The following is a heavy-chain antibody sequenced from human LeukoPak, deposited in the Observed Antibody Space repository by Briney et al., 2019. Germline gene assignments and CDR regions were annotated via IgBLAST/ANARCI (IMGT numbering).Heavy chain of an antibody. V-gene: IGHV3-53*01. CDR3: ARASERGYSNQYNWFDP. J-gene: IGHJ5*02. CDR1: GFTVSSNH. D-gene: IGHD4-11*01. CDR2: IYSGGST. Sequence: GGSLRLSCAGSGFTVSSNHMSWVRQAPGKGLEWVSIIYSGGSTYYADSVKGRFTISRDNSKNTLYLQMNSLRGEDTAVYYCARASERGYSNQYNWFDPWGQGTLVTVSS.